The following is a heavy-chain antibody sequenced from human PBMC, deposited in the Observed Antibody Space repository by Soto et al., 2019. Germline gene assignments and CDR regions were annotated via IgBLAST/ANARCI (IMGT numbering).Heavy chain of an antibody. CDR3: ARDKITGLFDY. D-gene: IGHD2-8*02. J-gene: IGHJ4*02. CDR1: GGSISSSSYY. Sequence: SETLSLTCTVSGGSISSSSYYWGWIRQPPGKGLEWIGSIYYSGSTYYNPSLKSRVTISVDTSKNQFSLKLTSVTAADTAVYYCARDKITGLFDYWGQGTLVTVS. V-gene: IGHV4-39*02. CDR2: IYYSGST.